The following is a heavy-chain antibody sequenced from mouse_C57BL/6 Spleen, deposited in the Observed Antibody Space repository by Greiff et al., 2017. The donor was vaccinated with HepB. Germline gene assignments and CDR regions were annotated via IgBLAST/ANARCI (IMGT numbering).Heavy chain of an antibody. CDR2: IDPETGGT. D-gene: IGHD2-3*01. V-gene: IGHV1-15*01. Sequence: QLQQSGAELVRPGASVTLSCKASGYTFTDYEMHWVKQTPVHGLEWIGAIDPETGGTAYNQKFKGKAILTADKSSSTAYMELRSLTSEDSAVYYCTSYEGFAYWGQGTLVTVSA. J-gene: IGHJ3*01. CDR3: TSYEGFAY. CDR1: GYTFTDYE.